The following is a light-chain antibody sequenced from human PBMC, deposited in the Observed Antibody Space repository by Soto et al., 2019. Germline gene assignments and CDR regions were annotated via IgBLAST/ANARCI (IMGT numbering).Light chain of an antibody. CDR1: QSVSDY. CDR2: DAS. Sequence: EIVLTQSPATLSLSPGERATLSCRASQSVSDYVAWYQQNPGQAPRLLIYDASNRATGIPARFSGGGSGTDFTLTISSLEPEDFAFYYCQRRYDWPITFGQGTRLEIK. J-gene: IGKJ5*01. V-gene: IGKV3-11*01. CDR3: QRRYDWPIT.